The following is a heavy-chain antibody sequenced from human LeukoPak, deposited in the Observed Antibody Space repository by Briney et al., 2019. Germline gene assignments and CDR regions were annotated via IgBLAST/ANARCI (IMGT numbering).Heavy chain of an antibody. CDR1: GGSFSGYY. CDR2: INHSGST. J-gene: IGHJ5*02. D-gene: IGHD3-9*01. Sequence: SETLSLTCAVYGGSFSGYYWSWIRQPPGKGLEWIGEINHSGSTNYNPSLKSRVTISVDTSKNQFSLKLSSVTAADTAVYYCARHRSRYFDWLLYDNWFDPWGQGTLVTVSS. CDR3: ARHRSRYFDWLLYDNWFDP. V-gene: IGHV4-34*01.